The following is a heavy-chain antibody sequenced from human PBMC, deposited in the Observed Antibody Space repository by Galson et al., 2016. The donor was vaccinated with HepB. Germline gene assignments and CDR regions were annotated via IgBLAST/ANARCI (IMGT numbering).Heavy chain of an antibody. D-gene: IGHD3-10*01. Sequence: SVKVSCKAFGGTFSSYVISWVRQAPGQGLEWMGGIIPMFGTAKYAQKFQGRVTITADKSTSTAYMELSSLRSEDTAVYYCARERITMLRGVITGNYYYYGMDVWGQGTTVTVSS. V-gene: IGHV1-69*06. CDR2: IIPMFGTA. CDR3: ARERITMLRGVITGNYYYYGMDV. J-gene: IGHJ6*02. CDR1: GGTFSSYV.